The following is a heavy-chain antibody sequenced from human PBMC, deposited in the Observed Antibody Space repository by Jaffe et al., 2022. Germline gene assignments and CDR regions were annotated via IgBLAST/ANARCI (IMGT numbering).Heavy chain of an antibody. CDR2: ISSSGSTI. J-gene: IGHJ4*02. D-gene: IGHD3-22*01. CDR3: ARDGPSYDSSGYYDY. V-gene: IGHV3-48*03. CDR1: GFTFSSYE. Sequence: EVQLVESGGGLVQPGGSLRLSCAASGFTFSSYEMNWVRQAPGKGLEWVSYISSSGSTIYYADSVKGRFTISRDNAKNSLYLQMNSLRAEDTAVYYCARDGPSYDSSGYYDYWGQGTLVTVSS.